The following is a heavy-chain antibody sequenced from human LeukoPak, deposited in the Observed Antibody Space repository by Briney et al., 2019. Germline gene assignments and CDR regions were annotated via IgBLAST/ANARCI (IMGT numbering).Heavy chain of an antibody. D-gene: IGHD2-15*01. CDR3: TTDLCGGYSCYSRGY. J-gene: IGHJ4*02. V-gene: IGHV3-23*01. Sequence: GGSLRLSCAASGFTFSSYAMSWVRQAPGKGLEWVSAISGSGGSTYYADSVKGRFTISRDNSKNTLYLQMNSLKTEDTGVYYCTTDLCGGYSCYSRGYWGQGTLVTVSS. CDR1: GFTFSSYA. CDR2: ISGSGGST.